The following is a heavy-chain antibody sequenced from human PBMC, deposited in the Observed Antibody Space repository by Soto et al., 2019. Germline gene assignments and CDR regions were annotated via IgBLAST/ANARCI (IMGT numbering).Heavy chain of an antibody. D-gene: IGHD1-1*01. CDR3: ARDLEGNSYYYYGMDV. CDR1: GVSISGSSYY. V-gene: IGHV4-39*07. Sequence: PSETLSLTCSVSGVSISGSSYYWGWIRQPPGKGLEWIGRIYTSGSTNYNPSLKSRVTMSVDTSKNQFSLKLSSVTAADTAVYYCARDLEGNSYYYYGMDVWGQGTTVTVSS. CDR2: IYTSGST. J-gene: IGHJ6*02.